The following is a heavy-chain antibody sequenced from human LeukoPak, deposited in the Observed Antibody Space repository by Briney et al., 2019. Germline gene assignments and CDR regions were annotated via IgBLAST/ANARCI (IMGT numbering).Heavy chain of an antibody. V-gene: IGHV3-30*04. CDR3: ARDEYSGYGVDY. D-gene: IGHD5-12*01. CDR1: GFTFSSYA. J-gene: IGHJ4*02. Sequence: GGSLRLSCAASGFTFSSYAMHWVRQAPGKGLEWVAVISYDGSNKYYADSVKGRFTISRDNSKNTLYLQMNSLRAEDTAVYYCARDEYSGYGVDYWGQGTLVTVSS. CDR2: ISYDGSNK.